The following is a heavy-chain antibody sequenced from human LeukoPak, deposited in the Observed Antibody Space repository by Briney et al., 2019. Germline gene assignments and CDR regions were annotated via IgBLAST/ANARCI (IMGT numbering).Heavy chain of an antibody. CDR1: GYSFTSYW. D-gene: IGHD2-2*02. Sequence: GESLKISCKGSGYSFTSYWIGWVRQMPGKGLEWMGIIYPGDSDTGYSPSFQGQVTISADKSISTAYLQWSSLKASDTAMYYCAREVVPAAIPDAFDIWGQGTMVTVSS. CDR3: AREVVPAAIPDAFDI. J-gene: IGHJ3*02. V-gene: IGHV5-51*01. CDR2: IYPGDSDT.